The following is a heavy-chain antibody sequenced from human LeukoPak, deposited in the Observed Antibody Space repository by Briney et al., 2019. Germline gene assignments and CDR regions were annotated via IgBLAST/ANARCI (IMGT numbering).Heavy chain of an antibody. V-gene: IGHV1-18*01. CDR2: ISAYNGNT. CDR1: GYTFTNYG. D-gene: IGHD2-8*01. CDR3: ARDLKANTFDY. J-gene: IGHJ4*02. Sequence: ASVKVSCKASGYTFTNYGVSWVRQAPGQGLEWVGWISAYNGNTNYPQKFQGRVTMTTDTSTNTAYMELRSLRSDDTAVYYCARDLKANTFDYWGQGTLVTVSS.